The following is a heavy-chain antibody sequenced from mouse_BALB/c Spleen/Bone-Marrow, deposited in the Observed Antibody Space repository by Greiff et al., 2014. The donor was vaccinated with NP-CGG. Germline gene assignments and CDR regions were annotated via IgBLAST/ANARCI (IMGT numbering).Heavy chain of an antibody. V-gene: IGHV1S22*01. CDR3: TREGWLRYFDY. CDR2: IYPGSGST. Sequence: LKESGSELVRPGASVKLSCKASGYTFPSYWMHWVKQRHGQGLEWIGNIYPGSGSTNYDEKFKSKGTLTVDTSSSTAYMHLSSLTSEDSAVYYCTREGWLRYFDYWGQGTTLTVSS. D-gene: IGHD2-2*01. J-gene: IGHJ2*01. CDR1: GYTFPSYW.